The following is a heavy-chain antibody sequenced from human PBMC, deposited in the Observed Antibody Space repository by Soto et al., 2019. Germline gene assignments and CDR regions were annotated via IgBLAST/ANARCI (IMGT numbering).Heavy chain of an antibody. J-gene: IGHJ6*02. CDR3: ARAGFGPGLDV. CDR2: TANKRSRYTT. Sequence: EVELVESGGGLVQAGVSLRVSCGVSGFTSSDHYMDWVRQAPGKGLEWVGRTANKRSRYTTEYVASVKGRFIISRDDSKHSVYLQMNSLKIEDTAVYYCARAGFGPGLDVWGQGTTVTVSS. V-gene: IGHV3-72*01. CDR1: GFTSSDHY. D-gene: IGHD3-16*01.